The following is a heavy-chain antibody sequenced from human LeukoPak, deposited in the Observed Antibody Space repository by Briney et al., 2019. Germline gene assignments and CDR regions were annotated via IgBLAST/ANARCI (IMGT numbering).Heavy chain of an antibody. CDR2: FDPEDGET. V-gene: IGHV1-24*01. Sequence: GASVKVSCKVSGYTLTELSMHWVRQAPGKGLEWMGGFDPEDGETIYAQKFQGRVTMTEDTSTDTAYMELSSLRSEDTAVYYCATWRYDSSXYFPSXDYWGQGTLVTV. CDR3: ATWRYDSSXYFPSXDY. J-gene: IGHJ4*02. D-gene: IGHD3-22*01. CDR1: GYTLTELS.